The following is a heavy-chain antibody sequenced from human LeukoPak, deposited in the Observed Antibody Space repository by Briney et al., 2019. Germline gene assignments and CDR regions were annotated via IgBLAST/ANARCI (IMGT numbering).Heavy chain of an antibody. CDR1: GGSVSSSSYY. Sequence: SETLSLTCTVSGGSVSSSSYYWGWIRQPPGKGLEWIGSIYYSGSTYYNPSLKSRVTISVDTSKNQFSLKLSSVTAADTAVYYCARIQLWFGPIDYWGQGTLVTVSS. J-gene: IGHJ4*02. CDR3: ARIQLWFGPIDY. CDR2: IYYSGST. V-gene: IGHV4-39*01. D-gene: IGHD5-18*01.